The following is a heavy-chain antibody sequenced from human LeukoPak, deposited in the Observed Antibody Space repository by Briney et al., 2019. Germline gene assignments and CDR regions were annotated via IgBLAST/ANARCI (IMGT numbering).Heavy chain of an antibody. CDR1: GFTFDDYA. J-gene: IGHJ4*02. CDR2: ISWNSGSI. CDR3: AKDSSIAAAGDFDY. Sequence: AGGSLRLSCAASGFTFDDYAMHWVRQAPGKGLEWVSGISWNSGSIGYADSVKGRFTTSRDNAKNSLYLQMNSLRAEDTALYYCAKDSSIAAAGDFDYWGQGTLVTVSS. D-gene: IGHD6-13*01. V-gene: IGHV3-9*01.